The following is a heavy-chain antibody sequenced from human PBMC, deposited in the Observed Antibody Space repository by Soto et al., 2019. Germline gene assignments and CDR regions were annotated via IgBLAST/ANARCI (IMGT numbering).Heavy chain of an antibody. CDR2: ISYDGSNK. V-gene: IGHV3-30*03. D-gene: IGHD3-16*01. CDR1: GFTFSSYG. CDR3: ARAKSLYX. Sequence: GGSLRLSCAASGFTFSSYGMHWVRQAPGKGLEWVEFISYDGSNKYYADSVKGRFTISRDNSKNTLYLKMNSLRAEDTAVYYCARAKSLYXWGQVTLVTVSX. J-gene: IGHJ4*02.